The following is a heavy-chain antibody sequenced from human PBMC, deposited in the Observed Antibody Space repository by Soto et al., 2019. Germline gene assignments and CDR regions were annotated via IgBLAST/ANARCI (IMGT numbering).Heavy chain of an antibody. J-gene: IGHJ4*02. CDR3: ARGQEVGAHFFDS. V-gene: IGHV3-13*04. Sequence: GGSLRLSCEASGFTFSKFDMHWVRQPTGKGLEWVSTIGISGDTYYAVSVKGRFTISRDNAKNSLSLQMNSLRAGDTALYFCARGQEVGAHFFDSWGQGXQVTVSS. CDR2: IGISGDT. D-gene: IGHD2-15*01. CDR1: GFTFSKFD.